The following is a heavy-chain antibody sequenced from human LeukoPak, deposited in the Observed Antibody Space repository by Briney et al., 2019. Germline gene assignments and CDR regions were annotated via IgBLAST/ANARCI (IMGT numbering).Heavy chain of an antibody. V-gene: IGHV3-7*01. CDR1: GFTFSSHW. J-gene: IGHJ4*02. Sequence: GGSLRLSCAASGFTFSSHWMTWVRQAPGKGLEWVANIKQCGSDIYYVDSVKGRFTISRDDAKNSLYLQMSSLRAEDTAVYYCARGPNFGDYVDFLDYWGEGALVTVSS. D-gene: IGHD4-17*01. CDR3: ARGPNFGDYVDFLDY. CDR2: IKQCGSDI.